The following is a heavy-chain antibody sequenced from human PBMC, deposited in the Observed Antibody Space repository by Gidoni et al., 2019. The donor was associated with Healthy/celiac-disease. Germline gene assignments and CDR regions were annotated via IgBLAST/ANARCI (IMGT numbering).Heavy chain of an antibody. CDR2: INPSGGST. CDR3: ARVLVGYDSSGYSHLFDY. CDR1: GYTFTSYY. J-gene: IGHJ4*02. D-gene: IGHD3-22*01. Sequence: QVQLVQSGAEVKKPGASVKVSCKASGYTFTSYYMHWVRQAPGQGLEWMGIINPSGGSTSYAQKFQGRVTMTRDTSTSTVYMELSSLRSEDTAVYYCARVLVGYDSSGYSHLFDYWGQGTLVTVSS. V-gene: IGHV1-46*01.